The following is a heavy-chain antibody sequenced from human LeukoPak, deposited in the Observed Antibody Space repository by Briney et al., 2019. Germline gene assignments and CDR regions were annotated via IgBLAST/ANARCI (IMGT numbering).Heavy chain of an antibody. CDR3: ARGITFGGLNPFFDY. V-gene: IGHV4-38-2*01. D-gene: IGHD3-16*01. J-gene: IGHJ4*02. CDR1: GYSISSGYY. Sequence: SETLSLTCAVSGYSISSGYYWGWSRPPPGKGVEGIGMIYHSGSTNYNPSLKRRLTMAGDTSKNQFYLKMNSVTAADTAVYYCARGITFGGLNPFFDYWGQGTLVTVSS. CDR2: IYHSGST.